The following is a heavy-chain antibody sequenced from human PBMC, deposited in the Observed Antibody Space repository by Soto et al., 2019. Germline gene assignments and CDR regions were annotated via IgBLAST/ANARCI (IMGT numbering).Heavy chain of an antibody. CDR1: GYTFTSYA. Sequence: QVPLVQSGAEVKKPGASVKVSCKASGYTFTSYAMHWVRQAPGQRLEWMGWINAGNGNTKYSQKFQGRVTITRDTSASTAYMERSSLRSEDTAVYYCARDRAVAGTGDFDYWGQGTLVTVSS. V-gene: IGHV1-3*01. D-gene: IGHD6-19*01. CDR2: INAGNGNT. CDR3: ARDRAVAGTGDFDY. J-gene: IGHJ4*02.